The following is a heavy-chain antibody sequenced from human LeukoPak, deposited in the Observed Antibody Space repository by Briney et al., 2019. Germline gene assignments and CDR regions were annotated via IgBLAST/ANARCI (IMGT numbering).Heavy chain of an antibody. Sequence: PSETLSLTCTVSGASIRSGDYYWSWIRQPPGKGLEWIGYIYDSGSTYYNPSLKSRITISVDTSENRFSLKLSSVTATDTAVYYCARDCSGGSCYSAFDIWGQGTMVTVSS. V-gene: IGHV4-30-4*01. D-gene: IGHD2-15*01. J-gene: IGHJ3*02. CDR3: ARDCSGGSCYSAFDI. CDR2: IYDSGST. CDR1: GASIRSGDYY.